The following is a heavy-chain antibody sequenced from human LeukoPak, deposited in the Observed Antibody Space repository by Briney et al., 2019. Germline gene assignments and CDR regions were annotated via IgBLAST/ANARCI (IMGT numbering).Heavy chain of an antibody. CDR3: AREGDYYDSSGPIKLTDY. CDR2: IKQDGSEK. CDR1: GFTFSSYW. J-gene: IGHJ4*02. Sequence: GGSLRLSCAASGFTFSSYWMSWVRQAPGKGLEWVANIKQDGSEKYYVDSVKGRFTISRDNAKNSLYLQMNSLRAEDTAVCYCAREGDYYDSSGPIKLTDYWGQGTLVTVSS. D-gene: IGHD3-22*01. V-gene: IGHV3-7*01.